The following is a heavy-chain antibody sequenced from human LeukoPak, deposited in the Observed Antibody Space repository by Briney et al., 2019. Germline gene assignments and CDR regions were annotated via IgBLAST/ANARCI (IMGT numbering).Heavy chain of an antibody. Sequence: GGSLRLSCAASGFSFSTYGIHWVRQAPGKGLEWVAVIWNDGSNKYYADSVKGRFTISRDNSKNTLYLQMNSLRAEDTAVYYCAKDQWIEQMLGSHCDYWGQGTLVTVSS. V-gene: IGHV3-30*02. CDR2: IWNDGSNK. D-gene: IGHD5-12*01. J-gene: IGHJ4*02. CDR1: GFSFSTYG. CDR3: AKDQWIEQMLGSHCDY.